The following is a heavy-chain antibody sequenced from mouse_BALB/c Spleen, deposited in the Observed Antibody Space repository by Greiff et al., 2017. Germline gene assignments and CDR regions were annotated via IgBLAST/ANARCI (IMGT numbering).Heavy chain of an antibody. CDR3: ARQGGYFDD. CDR1: GFTFSSYG. J-gene: IGHJ2*01. Sequence: EVKLVESGGDLVKPGGSLKLSCAASGFTFSSYGMSWVRQTPDKRLEWVATISSGGSYTYYPDSVKGRFTISRDNAKNTLYLQMSSLKSEDTAMYYCARQGGYFDDWGQGTTLTVSS. CDR2: ISSGGSYT. V-gene: IGHV5-6*02.